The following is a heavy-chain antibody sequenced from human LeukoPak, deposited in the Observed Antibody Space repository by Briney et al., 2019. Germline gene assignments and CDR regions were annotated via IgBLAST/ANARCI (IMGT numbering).Heavy chain of an antibody. J-gene: IGHJ6*03. D-gene: IGHD3-16*02. CDR2: INHSGNT. CDR3: ARGLRFIQGPGYYYMDV. Sequence: SETLSLTCAVCGGSFNAYYWTWIRQTPGKGLEWIGEINHSGNTNYNPSLESRVTISADTSKNQFSLNLGSVTAADTAIYYCARGLRFIQGPGYYYMDVWGKGTTVTVSS. CDR1: GGSFNAYY. V-gene: IGHV4-34*01.